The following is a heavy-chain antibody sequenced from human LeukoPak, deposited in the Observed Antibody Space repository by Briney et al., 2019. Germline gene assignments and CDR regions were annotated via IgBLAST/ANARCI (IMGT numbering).Heavy chain of an antibody. J-gene: IGHJ5*02. V-gene: IGHV4-59*01. D-gene: IGHD6-19*01. Sequence: SETLSPTCTVSGGSINNYYWSWIRQPPGKGLEWIGYIYYSGYTNYNPSLKSRVTISVDTSKNQFSLKLSSVTAADTAVYYCASSKTNGDSSGWYAWFDPWGQGTLVTVSS. CDR1: GGSINNYY. CDR2: IYYSGYT. CDR3: ASSKTNGDSSGWYAWFDP.